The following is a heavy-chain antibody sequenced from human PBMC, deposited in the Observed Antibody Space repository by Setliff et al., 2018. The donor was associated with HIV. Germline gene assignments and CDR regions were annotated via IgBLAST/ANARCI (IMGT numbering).Heavy chain of an antibody. J-gene: IGHJ4*02. CDR3: AREGSPIYYFDY. CDR2: INVNSGGT. CDR1: GYLFTGYY. Sequence: SVKVSCKASGYLFTGYYMHWVRQAPGQGLEWMGWINVNSGGTKYAQKFQGRVTTTRDTSISTAYMEVSSLRSDDTAVYYCAREGSPIYYFDYWSQGTLVTVS. D-gene: IGHD3-10*01. V-gene: IGHV1-2*02.